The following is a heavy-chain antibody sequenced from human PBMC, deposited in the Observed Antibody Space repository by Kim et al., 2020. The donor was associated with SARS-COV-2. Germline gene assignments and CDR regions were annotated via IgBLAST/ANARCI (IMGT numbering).Heavy chain of an antibody. Sequence: SETLSLTCTVSGGSISGSTYYWGWIRQPPGKGLEWIGCIFYSGTTYYNPSLKSRVTISVDTSKNQFSLKLASMTSSDTAIYYCARHWGAYGRLDYWGLGTLVTVSS. V-gene: IGHV4-39*01. CDR3: ARHWGAYGRLDY. CDR1: GGSISGSTYY. CDR2: IFYSGTT. J-gene: IGHJ4*02. D-gene: IGHD3-10*01.